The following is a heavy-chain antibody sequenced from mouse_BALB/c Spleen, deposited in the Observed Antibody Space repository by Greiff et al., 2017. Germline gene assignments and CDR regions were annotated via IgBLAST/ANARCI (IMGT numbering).Heavy chain of an antibody. Sequence: EVQLVESGGGLVKPGGSLKLSCAASGFTFSSYAMSWVRQSPEKRLEWVAEISSGGSYTYYPDTVTGRCTISRDNAKNTLDLEMSSLRSADTALYYCAGGREAGGFADWGQGTLVTVSA. CDR1: GFTFSSYA. J-gene: IGHJ3*01. CDR2: ISSGGSYT. V-gene: IGHV5-9-4*01. CDR3: AGGREAGGFAD.